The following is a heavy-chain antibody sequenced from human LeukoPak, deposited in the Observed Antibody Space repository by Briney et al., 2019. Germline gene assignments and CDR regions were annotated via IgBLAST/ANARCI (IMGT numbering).Heavy chain of an antibody. CDR2: ISTSGNYI. D-gene: IGHD5-24*01. CDR3: VREDLGGYNEDPFDY. CDR1: GFTFRSYT. J-gene: IGHJ4*02. Sequence: GGSLRLSCAASGFTFRSYTMNWVRQAPGKGLEWISSISTSGNYIHYADSVKGRFTISRDNAKNSVYLQMNSLRAEDTAVYYCVREDLGGYNEDPFDYWGQGTLVTVSS. V-gene: IGHV3-21*01.